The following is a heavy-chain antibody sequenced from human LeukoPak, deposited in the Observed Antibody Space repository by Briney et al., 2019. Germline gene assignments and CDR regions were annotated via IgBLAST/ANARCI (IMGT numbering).Heavy chain of an antibody. Sequence: QSGGSLRLSCAASGFTFSTYRMNWVRQAPGKGVEWLSYINTESSTIYYTDSLKGRFTISRDNAKNSLYLQINSLRDEDTAVYYCARATSTSGPTFDYWGQGTLVTVSS. V-gene: IGHV3-48*02. J-gene: IGHJ4*02. CDR3: ARATSTSGPTFDY. D-gene: IGHD6-19*01. CDR1: GFTFSTYR. CDR2: INTESSTI.